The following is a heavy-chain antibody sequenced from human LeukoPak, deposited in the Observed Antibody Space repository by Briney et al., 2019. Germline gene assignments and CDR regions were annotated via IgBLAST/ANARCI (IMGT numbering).Heavy chain of an antibody. D-gene: IGHD3-10*01. CDR3: ARESMYSSVGSYGFDI. CDR1: GGSTSSYY. CDR2: IYYSGGT. V-gene: IGHV4-59*01. J-gene: IGHJ3*02. Sequence: SETLSLTCTVSGGSTSSYYWNWIRQPPGKELEWIGNIYYSGGTNYNPYLKSRVTISIDTSKNQLSLKVNSAIAADTAVYYCARESMYSSVGSYGFDIWGQGTMVTVSS.